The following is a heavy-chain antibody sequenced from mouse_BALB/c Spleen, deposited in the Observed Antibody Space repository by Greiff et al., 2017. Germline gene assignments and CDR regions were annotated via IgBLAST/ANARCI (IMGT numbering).Heavy chain of an antibody. CDR2: INPSNGGT. D-gene: IGHD1-1*01. J-gene: IGHJ4*01. CDR1: GYTFTSYY. Sequence: QVQLKQPGAELVKPGASVKLSCKASGYTFTSYYMYWVKQRPGQGLEWIGGINPSNGGTNFNEKFKSKATLTVDKSSSTAYMQLSSLTSEDSAVYYCTRSLYYYGSSYGSMDYWGQGTSVTVSS. CDR3: TRSLYYYGSSYGSMDY. V-gene: IGHV1S81*02.